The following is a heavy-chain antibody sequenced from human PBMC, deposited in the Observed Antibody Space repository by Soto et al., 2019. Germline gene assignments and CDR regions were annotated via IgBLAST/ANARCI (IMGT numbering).Heavy chain of an antibody. CDR3: ARRISARTYYFDY. D-gene: IGHD6-6*01. J-gene: IGHJ4*02. CDR2: IFHSGIS. V-gene: IGHV4-30-2*01. Sequence: QLQLQESGSGLVKPSQTLSLTCAVSGGSITTVGYSWSWIRQPPGKGLEWIGYIFHSGISYSSPSLKGRVTMSVDGSKNRFSLRLSSVTAADTAVYYCARRISARTYYFDYWGQGTLVTVSS. CDR1: GGSITTVGYS.